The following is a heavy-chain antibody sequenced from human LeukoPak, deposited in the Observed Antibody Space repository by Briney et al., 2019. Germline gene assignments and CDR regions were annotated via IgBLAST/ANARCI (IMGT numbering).Heavy chain of an antibody. V-gene: IGHV2-5*02. D-gene: IGHD3-22*01. J-gene: IGHJ4*02. Sequence: SGPTLVEPTQTLTLTCTFSGFSLSTSGVGVGWIRQPPGKALEWLALIYWDDDKRYSPSLKSRLTITKDTSKNQVVLTMTNMAPVDTATYYCPHLRYYYDGSVYYYDYGAQETLATV. CDR2: IYWDDDK. CDR3: PHLRYYYDGSVYYYDY. CDR1: GFSLSTSGVG.